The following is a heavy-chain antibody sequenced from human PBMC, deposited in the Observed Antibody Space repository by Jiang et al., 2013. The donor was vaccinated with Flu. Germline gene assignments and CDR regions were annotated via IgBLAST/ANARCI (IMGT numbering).Heavy chain of an antibody. CDR2: IYYSGST. J-gene: IGHJ4*02. D-gene: IGHD5-12*01. CDR3: ARHPGIVATSIDY. CDR1: GGSISSYY. V-gene: IGHV4-59*08. Sequence: KPSETLSLTCTVSGGSISSYYWSWIRQPPGKGLEWIGYIYYSGSTNYNPSLKNRVTISVDTSKNQFSLKLSSVTAADTAVYYCARHPGIVATSIDYWGQGTLVTVSS.